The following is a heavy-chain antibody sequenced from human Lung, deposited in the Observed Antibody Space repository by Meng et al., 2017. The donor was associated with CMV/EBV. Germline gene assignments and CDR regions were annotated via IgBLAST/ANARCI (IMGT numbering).Heavy chain of an antibody. V-gene: IGHV3-23*01. CDR1: GFTFSSHA. CDR2: ISTSGGDT. CDR3: ANLGRTIRDY. J-gene: IGHJ4*02. Sequence: ESXKISCAASGFTFSSHALSWVRQAPGKGLEWVSSISTSGGDTYHADSVKGRFTISRDNSKKTLYLQMNSLRAEDTAVYYCANLGRTIRDYWGQGTRVTVAS. D-gene: IGHD4/OR15-4a*01.